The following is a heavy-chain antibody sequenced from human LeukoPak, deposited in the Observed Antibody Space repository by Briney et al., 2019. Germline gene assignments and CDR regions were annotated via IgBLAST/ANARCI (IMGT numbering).Heavy chain of an antibody. V-gene: IGHV3-23*01. J-gene: IGHJ4*02. D-gene: IGHD1-26*01. Sequence: GGSLRLSCAASGFTFSSYAMSWVRQAPGKGLEWVSAISASGTSTYYADSVKGRFTISRDNSKNTLFLQMNSLRAEDTAVYYCARVDSGLEGIRGSYHLFDYWGQGTLVTVSS. CDR2: ISASGTST. CDR1: GFTFSSYA. CDR3: ARVDSGLEGIRGSYHLFDY.